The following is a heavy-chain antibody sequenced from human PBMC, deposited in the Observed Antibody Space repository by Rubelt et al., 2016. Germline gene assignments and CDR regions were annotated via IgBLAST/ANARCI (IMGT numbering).Heavy chain of an antibody. CDR2: IYHRGST. CDR1: GGSISSSSYY. J-gene: IGHJ5*02. CDR3: AREATVVTTRRWFDP. D-gene: IGHD4-23*01. Sequence: QLQLQESGPGLVKPSETLSLTCTVSGGSISSSSYYWGWIRQPPGKGLEWIGYIYHRGSTSYNPSLKSRVTISVDRAKNQCSLKLSSVTAADTAVYYCAREATVVTTRRWFDPWGQGTLVTVSS. V-gene: IGHV4-39*07.